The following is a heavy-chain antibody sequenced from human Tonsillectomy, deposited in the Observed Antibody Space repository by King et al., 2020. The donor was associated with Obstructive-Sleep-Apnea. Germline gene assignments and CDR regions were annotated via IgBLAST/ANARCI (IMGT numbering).Heavy chain of an antibody. CDR3: ARDSQVPTITFDY. J-gene: IGHJ4*02. CDR1: GGTFSSYA. D-gene: IGHD5-12*01. V-gene: IGHV1-69*09. Sequence: VQLVESGAEVKKPGSSVKVSCKASGGTFSSYAISWVRQAPGQGLEWMGRISTILGIANYAQKFQGRVTITADKSTRTAYMELSSLRSEDTAVYYCARDSQVPTITFDYWGQGTLVTVSS. CDR2: ISTILGIA.